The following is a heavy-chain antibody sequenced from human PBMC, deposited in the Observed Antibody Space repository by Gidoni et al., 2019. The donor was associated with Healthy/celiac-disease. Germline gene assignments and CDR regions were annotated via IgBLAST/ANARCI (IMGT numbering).Heavy chain of an antibody. CDR1: GGSLRSISYY. Sequence: QLQLQESGPGLVKPSEPLSLTCTVSGGSLRSISYYWGWIRQPPGKGLEWIGSIYYSGSTYYNPSLKSRVTISVDTSKNQFSLKLSSVTAADTAVYYCASFPSGSYYGEEFDYWGQGTLVTVSS. D-gene: IGHD1-26*01. V-gene: IGHV4-39*01. J-gene: IGHJ4*02. CDR3: ASFPSGSYYGEEFDY. CDR2: IYYSGST.